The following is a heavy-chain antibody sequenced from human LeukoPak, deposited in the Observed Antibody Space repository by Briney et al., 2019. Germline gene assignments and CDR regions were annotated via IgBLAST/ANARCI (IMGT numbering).Heavy chain of an antibody. CDR1: GFTFSRYY. J-gene: IGHJ4*02. CDR3: ARESGTAQTYTYYFDY. Sequence: AGGSLRLSCAASGFTFSRYYMHWVRQAPGKGLEWVSSISSSSSYIYYADSVKGRFTISRDNAKNSLYLQMNSLRAEDTAVYYCARESGTAQTYTYYFDYWGQGTLVTVSS. D-gene: IGHD3-16*01. CDR2: ISSSSSYI. V-gene: IGHV3-21*01.